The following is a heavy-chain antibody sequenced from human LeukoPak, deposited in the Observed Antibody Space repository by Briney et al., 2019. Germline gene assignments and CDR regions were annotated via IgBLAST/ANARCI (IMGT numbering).Heavy chain of an antibody. V-gene: IGHV3-23*01. CDR2: ISGSGGST. CDR1: GFTFSSYA. J-gene: IGHJ4*02. CDR3: AKGVFYSRGVIDSY. D-gene: IGHD3-10*01. Sequence: GGSLRLSCAASGFTFSSYAMSWVRQAPGKGLEWVSAISGSGGSTYYADSVKGRFTISRDNSKNTLYLQMNSLRAEDTAVYYCAKGVFYSRGVIDSYWGQGTLVTVSS.